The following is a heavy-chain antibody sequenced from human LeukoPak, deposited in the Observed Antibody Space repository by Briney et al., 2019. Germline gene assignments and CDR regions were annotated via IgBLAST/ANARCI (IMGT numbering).Heavy chain of an antibody. V-gene: IGHV4-39*01. CDR3: ARRSYSSSWYYFDY. J-gene: IGHJ4*02. CDR2: IYYSGST. CDR1: GGSISSSSYY. Sequence: SETLSLTCSVSGGSISSSSYYWGWIRQPPGKGLEWMGSIYYSGSTYYNPSLKSRVTISVDTSKNQFALKLSSVTAADTAVYYCARRSYSSSWYYFDYWGQGTLVTVSS. D-gene: IGHD6-13*01.